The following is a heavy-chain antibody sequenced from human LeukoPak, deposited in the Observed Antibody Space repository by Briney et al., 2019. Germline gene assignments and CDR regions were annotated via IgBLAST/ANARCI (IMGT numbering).Heavy chain of an antibody. Sequence: VASVKVSCKASGYSITSFFIHWVRQAPGQGLEWMGIINPSDGTSTYARKFQDKLTMTSDTSTSTVYMELSSLKSEDTAVYYCARGELLFDHWGQGALVTVSS. J-gene: IGHJ5*02. D-gene: IGHD1-7*01. CDR2: INPSDGTS. CDR3: ARGELLFDH. CDR1: GYSITSFF. V-gene: IGHV1-46*01.